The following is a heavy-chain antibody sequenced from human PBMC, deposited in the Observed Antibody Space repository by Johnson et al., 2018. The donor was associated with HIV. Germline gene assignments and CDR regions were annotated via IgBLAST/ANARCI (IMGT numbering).Heavy chain of an antibody. D-gene: IGHD3-10*01. Sequence: QVQLVESGGGVVQPGRSLRLSCAASGFTFRSHAMHWVRQAPGKGLEWVAVISYDGNNKFQADSVKGRFTISRDNSKNTVYLQMNSLRGEDTAVYYCARDRGLDAFDIWGQGTMVTVSS. V-gene: IGHV3-30*14. CDR2: ISYDGNNK. CDR1: GFTFRSHA. CDR3: ARDRGLDAFDI. J-gene: IGHJ3*02.